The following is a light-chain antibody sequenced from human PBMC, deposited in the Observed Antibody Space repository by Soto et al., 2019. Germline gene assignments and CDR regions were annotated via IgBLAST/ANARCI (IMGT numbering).Light chain of an antibody. CDR2: GAS. V-gene: IGKV3-20*01. Sequence: EIVSTQSPGTLSLSPGERATLSCRASQSVSSIYLAWYQQKPGQAPRLLIYGASSRATGIPDRFSGSGSGTDFTLTISSLHPDDFAIYYCQQYNSQSWTFGQGTKVDIK. CDR3: QQYNSQSWT. J-gene: IGKJ1*01. CDR1: QSVSSIY.